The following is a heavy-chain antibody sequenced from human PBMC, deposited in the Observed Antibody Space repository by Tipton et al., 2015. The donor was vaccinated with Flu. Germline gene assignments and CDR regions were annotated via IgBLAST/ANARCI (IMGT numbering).Heavy chain of an antibody. D-gene: IGHD3-9*01. CDR1: GFSFSISA. CDR2: INAGNGNT. V-gene: IGHV1-3*01. J-gene: IGHJ2*01. Sequence: QLVQSGADVKKPGASVKISCKASGFSFSISAMQWVRQAPGQRPEWMGWINAGNGNTKYSQKFQGRVTITRDTSATTVYLELSSLRSEDTAVYYCARGGSGLTGWFFDLWGRGTLITVSS. CDR3: ARGGSGLTGWFFDL.